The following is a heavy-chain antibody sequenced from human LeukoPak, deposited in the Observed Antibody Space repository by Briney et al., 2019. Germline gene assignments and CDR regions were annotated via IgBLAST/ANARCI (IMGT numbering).Heavy chain of an antibody. V-gene: IGHV3-11*01. CDR1: GFTFNDYY. Sequence: PGGSLRLSCAASGFTFNDYYMSWIRQAPGKGLEWVLYISSSGSTIYYADSVKGRFTISRDNAKNSLYLQMNSLRAEDTAVYYCASPAVGYYYYYGMDVWGQGTTVTVSS. J-gene: IGHJ6*02. CDR3: ASPAVGYYYYYGMDV. CDR2: ISSSGSTI.